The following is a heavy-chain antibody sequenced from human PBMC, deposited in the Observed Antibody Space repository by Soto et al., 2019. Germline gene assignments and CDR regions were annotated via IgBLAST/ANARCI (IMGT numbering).Heavy chain of an antibody. Sequence: GGSLRLSCAASGFTFDDYAMHWVRQAPGKGLEWVSGISWNSGSIGYADSVKGRFTISRDNAKNSLYLQMNSLRAEDTALYYCAQDISSSSSSPGYFDYWGQGTLVTVPQ. D-gene: IGHD6-13*01. CDR2: ISWNSGSI. CDR1: GFTFDDYA. V-gene: IGHV3-9*01. J-gene: IGHJ4*02. CDR3: AQDISSSSSSPGYFDY.